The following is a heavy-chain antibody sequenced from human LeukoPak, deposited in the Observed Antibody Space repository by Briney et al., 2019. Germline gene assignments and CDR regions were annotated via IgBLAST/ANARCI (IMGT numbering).Heavy chain of an antibody. D-gene: IGHD3-22*01. CDR1: GGSFSGYY. Sequence: PSETLSLTCAVYGGSFSGYYWSWIRQPPGKGLEWIGEINHSGSTNYNPSLKSRVTISVGTSKNQFSLKLSSVTAADTAVYYCARGEAHYYDSSGYPNWFDPWGQGTLVTVSS. CDR3: ARGEAHYYDSSGYPNWFDP. J-gene: IGHJ5*02. V-gene: IGHV4-34*01. CDR2: INHSGST.